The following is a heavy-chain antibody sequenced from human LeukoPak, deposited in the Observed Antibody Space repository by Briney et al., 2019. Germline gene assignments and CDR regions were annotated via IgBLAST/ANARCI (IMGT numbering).Heavy chain of an antibody. V-gene: IGHV3-23*01. D-gene: IGHD6-13*01. CDR3: AREWGAAAALPS. J-gene: IGHJ5*02. Sequence: PGGSLRLSCAASGFIFSSYGMTWVRQAPGKGLEWVSAISGSGSGGSTYYADSVKGRFTISRDNAKNSLYLQMNSLRAEDTAVYYCAREWGAAAALPSWGQGTLVTVSS. CDR1: GFIFSSYG. CDR2: ISGSGSGGST.